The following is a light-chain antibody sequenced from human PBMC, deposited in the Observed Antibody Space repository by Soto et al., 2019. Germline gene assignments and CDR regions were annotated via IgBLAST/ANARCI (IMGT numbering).Light chain of an antibody. J-gene: IGKJ2*01. CDR2: GAS. CDR1: QSVSSN. CDR3: QQYNNWPPMYT. V-gene: IGKV3-15*01. Sequence: EIVMTQSPATLSVSPGERATLSCRASQSVSSNLAWYQQKPGQAPRLLIYGASTRATGIPARFSGSGSGTDFTLTISSLQSEDFALYYCQQYNNWPPMYTFGQGTKLEIK.